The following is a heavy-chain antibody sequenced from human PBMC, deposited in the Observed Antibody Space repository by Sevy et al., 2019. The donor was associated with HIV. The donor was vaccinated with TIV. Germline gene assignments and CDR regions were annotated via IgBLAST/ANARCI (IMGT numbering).Heavy chain of an antibody. Sequence: ASVKVSCKASGYTFISYGISWVRQAPGQGLEWMGWISTYNGDTNYAQNLQGRVTMTTDTSTSTAYMDLRSLRSDDTAVYYCARLVALAASGGMDVWGQGTTVTVSS. CDR1: GYTFISYG. J-gene: IGHJ6*02. CDR3: ARLVALAASGGMDV. D-gene: IGHD2-2*01. CDR2: ISTYNGDT. V-gene: IGHV1-18*01.